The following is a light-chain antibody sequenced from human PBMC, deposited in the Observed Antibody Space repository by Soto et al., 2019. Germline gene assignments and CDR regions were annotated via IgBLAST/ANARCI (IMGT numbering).Light chain of an antibody. J-gene: IGKJ4*01. CDR3: QQYRAYPHT. Sequence: EIQMTQSPSTLSSSLGERVTISCRASQSVSKCLAWYQQKPGKAPKLLIYDVSTWPTGVPARFSGGGSGTDFTLIVSSLQPEDFADYYCQQYRAYPHTFGGGTKVE. CDR2: DVS. CDR1: QSVSKC. V-gene: IGKV1-5*01.